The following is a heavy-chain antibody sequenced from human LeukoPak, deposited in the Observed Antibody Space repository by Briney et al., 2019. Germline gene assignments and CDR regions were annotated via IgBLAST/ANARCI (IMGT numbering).Heavy chain of an antibody. D-gene: IGHD3-22*01. CDR1: GYTFTGYF. Sequence: ASVKVSCKASGYTFTGYFIHWVRQAPGQGLEWMGWINPNSGGTNYAQKFQGRVTMTRDTSISTAYMELSRLLSDDTAVYYCAREYYDSSGYYLGGDDFDYWGQGTLVTVSS. V-gene: IGHV1-2*02. CDR3: AREYYDSSGYYLGGDDFDY. J-gene: IGHJ4*02. CDR2: INPNSGGT.